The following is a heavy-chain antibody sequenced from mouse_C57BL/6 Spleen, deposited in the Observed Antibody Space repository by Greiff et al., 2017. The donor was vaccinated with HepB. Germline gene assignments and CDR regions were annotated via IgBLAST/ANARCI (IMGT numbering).Heavy chain of an antibody. CDR1: GYTFTSYW. CDR2: IYPGSGST. J-gene: IGHJ3*01. Sequence: QVQLQQSGAELVKPGASVKMSCKASGYTFTSYWITWVKQRPGQGLEWIGDIYPGSGSTNYNEKFKSKATLTVDTSSSTAYMQLSSLTSEDSAVYYCARSSTTVEGAYWGQGTLVTVAA. V-gene: IGHV1-55*01. D-gene: IGHD1-1*01. CDR3: ARSSTTVEGAY.